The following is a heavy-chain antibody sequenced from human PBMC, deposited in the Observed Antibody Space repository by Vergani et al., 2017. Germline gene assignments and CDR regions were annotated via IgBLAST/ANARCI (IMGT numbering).Heavy chain of an antibody. J-gene: IGHJ4*02. CDR3: ARDKVTAARGIVATMGY. CDR1: GYTFTSYA. D-gene: IGHD5-12*01. CDR2: SNAGNGNT. V-gene: IGHV1-3*02. Sequence: QVQLVQSGAEVKKPGASVKVSCKASGYTFTSYAMHWVRQAPGQRLEWMGWSNAGNGNTKYSQEFQGRVTMTRDTSISTTYMELSRLRSDDTAMYYCARDKVTAARGIVATMGYWGQGTLVTVSS.